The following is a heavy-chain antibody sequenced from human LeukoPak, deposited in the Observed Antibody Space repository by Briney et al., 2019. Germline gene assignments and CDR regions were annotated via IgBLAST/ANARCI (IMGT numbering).Heavy chain of an antibody. Sequence: GGSLRLSCAASGFTFSRYWMHWVRQAPGKGLVWVSRINTDGSSRTYADSVKGRFTISRDNAKNTLYLQMNSLRAEDTAVYYCARGRGWYAAWYFDYWGQGTLVTVSS. D-gene: IGHD6-19*01. CDR3: ARGRGWYAAWYFDY. CDR1: GFTFSRYW. J-gene: IGHJ4*02. V-gene: IGHV3-74*01. CDR2: INTDGSSR.